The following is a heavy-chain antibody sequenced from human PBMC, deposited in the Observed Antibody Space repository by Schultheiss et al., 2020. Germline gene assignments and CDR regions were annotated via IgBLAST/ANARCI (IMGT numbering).Heavy chain of an antibody. Sequence: SETLSLTCTVSGGSIRSSGYLWGWIRQPPGKGLEWIGSIYYSGSTYYNPSLKSRVTISVDTSKNQVSLKLSSVTAADTAVYYCAREIGPAYYYYYYMDVWGPGALVTVSS. CDR3: AREIGPAYYYYYYMDV. D-gene: IGHD2-21*01. CDR2: IYYSGST. J-gene: IGHJ6*03. V-gene: IGHV4-39*07. CDR1: GGSIRSSGYL.